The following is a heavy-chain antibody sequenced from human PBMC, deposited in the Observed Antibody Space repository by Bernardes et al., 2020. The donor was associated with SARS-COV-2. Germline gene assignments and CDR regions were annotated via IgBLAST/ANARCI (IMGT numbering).Heavy chain of an antibody. CDR1: GFTFSTYW. CDR2: IHFGGSPT. Sequence: SLRLSCAASGFTFSTYWMHWVRQVPGKGLVWVSRIHFGGSPTYYADSVKGRFTISRDNAKNTLFLQMNSLRVEDTAVYYCVRGTAGGYGIFDSWGQGVLVTVSS. J-gene: IGHJ4*02. CDR3: VRGTAGGYGIFDS. V-gene: IGHV3-74*01. D-gene: IGHD5-12*01.